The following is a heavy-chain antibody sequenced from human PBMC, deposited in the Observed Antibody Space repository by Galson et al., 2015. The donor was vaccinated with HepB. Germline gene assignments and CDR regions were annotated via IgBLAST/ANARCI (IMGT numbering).Heavy chain of an antibody. CDR3: ARAVRGIIATADYYWYFDL. J-gene: IGHJ2*01. CDR2: ISSSSTYT. Sequence: SLRLSCAASGFTFSDYYMSWIRQAPGKGLEWVSYISSSSTYTNNADSVKGRFTISRDNAKKSLYLQMNSLRGEDTAVYFCARAVRGIIATADYYWYFDLWGRGTLVTVSS. D-gene: IGHD6-13*01. V-gene: IGHV3-11*05. CDR1: GFTFSDYY.